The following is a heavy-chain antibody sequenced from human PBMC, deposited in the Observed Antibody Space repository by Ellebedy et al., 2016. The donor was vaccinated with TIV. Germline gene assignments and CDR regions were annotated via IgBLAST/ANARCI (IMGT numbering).Heavy chain of an antibody. J-gene: IGHJ4*02. CDR3: AKVGIDMVAAIYFDH. D-gene: IGHD6-13*01. Sequence: PGGSLRLSCAASGFTFSSYAMSWVRQAPGKGLEWVSAISGSGDSTYYADSVKGRFTISRDNSKNTLYLQMSSLRAEDTAVYSCAKVGIDMVAAIYFDHWGQGTLVTVSS. CDR1: GFTFSSYA. CDR2: ISGSGDST. V-gene: IGHV3-23*01.